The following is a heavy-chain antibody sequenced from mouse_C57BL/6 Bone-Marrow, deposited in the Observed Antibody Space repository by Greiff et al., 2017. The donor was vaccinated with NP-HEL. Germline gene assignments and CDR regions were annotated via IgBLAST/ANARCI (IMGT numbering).Heavy chain of an antibody. CDR1: GFTFSSYT. J-gene: IGHJ2*01. D-gene: IGHD3-2*02. V-gene: IGHV5-9*01. Sequence: EVKVEESGGGLVKPGGSLKLSCAASGFTFSSYTMSWVRQTPEKRLEWVATISGGGGNTYYPASVKGRFTISRDNAKNTLYLQMSSLQSEDTALYYCARHKGSSGSYFDYWGQGTTLTVSS. CDR2: ISGGGGNT. CDR3: ARHKGSSGSYFDY.